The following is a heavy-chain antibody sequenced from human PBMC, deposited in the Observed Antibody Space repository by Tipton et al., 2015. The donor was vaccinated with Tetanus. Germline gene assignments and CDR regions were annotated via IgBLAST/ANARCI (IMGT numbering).Heavy chain of an antibody. CDR1: GFTFSNYA. D-gene: IGHD2-15*01. CDR3: AKKYCSGGRCYSIDS. Sequence: SLRLSCAASGFTFSNYAMNWVRQSPLRGLEWVSGISGSGDDTHYAYSVKGRFTISRDNSKNTLYLQMNSLRAEDTAVYYCAKKYCSGGRCYSIDSWGQGSLVTVSS. CDR2: ISGSGDDT. J-gene: IGHJ4*02. V-gene: IGHV3-23*01.